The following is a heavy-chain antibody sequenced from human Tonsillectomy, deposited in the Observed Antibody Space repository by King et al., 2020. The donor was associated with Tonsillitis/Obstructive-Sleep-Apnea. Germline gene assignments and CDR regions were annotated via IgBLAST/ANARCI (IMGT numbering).Heavy chain of an antibody. CDR3: TREHCSSISCYWFDP. Sequence: VQLVESGGGLVKPGRSLRLSCTASGFTFGDYAMNWFRQAPGKGLEWVGFIRSIPYGGTAKYAASVKGRFTISRDDSKSIAYLQMNSLKTEDTAIYYCTREHCSSISCYWFDPWGQGTLVTVSS. D-gene: IGHD2-2*01. CDR2: IRSIPYGGTA. V-gene: IGHV3-49*05. J-gene: IGHJ5*02. CDR1: GFTFGDYA.